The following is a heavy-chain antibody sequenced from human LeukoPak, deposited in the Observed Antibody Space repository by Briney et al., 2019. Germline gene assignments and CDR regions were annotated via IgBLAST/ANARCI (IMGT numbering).Heavy chain of an antibody. CDR1: GFTFSSYS. CDR2: ISSSSSYI. J-gene: IGHJ3*02. D-gene: IGHD2-2*01. Sequence: PGGSLRLSCAASGFTFSSYSMNWVRQAPGKGLEWVSSISSSSSYIYYADSVKGRFTISRDNAKNSLYLQMNSLRAEDTAVYYCARGGRCIVVVPADTHAFDIWGQGTMVTVSS. V-gene: IGHV3-21*01. CDR3: ARGGRCIVVVPADTHAFDI.